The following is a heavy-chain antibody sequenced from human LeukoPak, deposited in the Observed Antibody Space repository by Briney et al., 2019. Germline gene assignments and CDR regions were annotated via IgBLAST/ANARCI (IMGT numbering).Heavy chain of an antibody. V-gene: IGHV3-23*01. Sequence: GGSLRLSCAVSGITLSNYGMTWVRQAPGKGLEWVAGISDTGGRTNYADSVKGRFTISRDNPKNTLYLQMNSLRAEDTAVYFCAKRGVVIRVILVGYHKEAYYFDSWGQGALVTVSS. CDR3: AKRGVVIRVILVGYHKEAYYFDS. J-gene: IGHJ4*02. D-gene: IGHD3-22*01. CDR1: GITLSNYG. CDR2: ISDTGGRT.